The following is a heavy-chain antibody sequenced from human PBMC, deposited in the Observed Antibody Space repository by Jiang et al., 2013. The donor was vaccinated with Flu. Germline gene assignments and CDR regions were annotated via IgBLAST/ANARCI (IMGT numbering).Heavy chain of an antibody. D-gene: IGHD3-3*01. CDR1: YW. Sequence: YWMSWVRQAPGKGLEWVANIKQDGSEKYYVDSVKGRFTISRDNAKNSLYLQMNSLRAEDTAVYYCARDFFTTKYYDFWSGYRRYFDLWGRGTLVTVSS. CDR2: IKQDGSEK. J-gene: IGHJ2*01. V-gene: IGHV3-7*01. CDR3: ARDFFTTKYYDFWSGYRRYFDL.